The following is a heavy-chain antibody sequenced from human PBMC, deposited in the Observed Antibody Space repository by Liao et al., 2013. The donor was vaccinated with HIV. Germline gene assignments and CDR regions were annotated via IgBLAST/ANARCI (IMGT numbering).Heavy chain of an antibody. J-gene: IGHJ3*02. Sequence: QVQLQESGSGLVKPSETLSLTCTVSGGSISSYYWSWIRQPPGKGLEWIGIFYYGGITNYNLSLKSRVTISVDTSKNQFSLRLTSVTAADTAVYYCARDPGQGAFDMWGQGTMVTVSS. D-gene: IGHD3-10*01. CDR1: GGSISSYY. CDR2: FYYGGIT. V-gene: IGHV4-59*12. CDR3: ARDPGQGAFDM.